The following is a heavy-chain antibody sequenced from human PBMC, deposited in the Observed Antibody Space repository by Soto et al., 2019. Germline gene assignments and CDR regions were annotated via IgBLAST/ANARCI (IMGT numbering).Heavy chain of an antibody. CDR3: VGGQYYFDY. CDR2: ISYDGSNK. D-gene: IGHD3-10*01. CDR1: GFPFSSYG. V-gene: IGHV3-30*03. Sequence: QVQLVESGGGVVQPGRSLRLSCAASGFPFSSYGMHWVREAPGKGLEWVAVISYDGSNKYYADSVKGRFTISRDNSASTLYLQMNSVRTEDTALYYCVGGQYYFDYRGQGTLVTVSP. J-gene: IGHJ4*02.